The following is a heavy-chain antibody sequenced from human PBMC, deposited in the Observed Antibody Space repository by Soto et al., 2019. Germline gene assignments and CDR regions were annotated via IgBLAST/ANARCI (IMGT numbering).Heavy chain of an antibody. Sequence: QVQLQESGPGLVKPSETLSLTCTVSGGSISSYYWSWIRQPPGKGLEWIGYIYYSGSTNYNPSLKSRVTISLDTSKNQFSLKLSSVTAADTAVYYCAGSYGDYDRANRFDPWGQGTLVTVSS. CDR3: AGSYGDYDRANRFDP. V-gene: IGHV4-59*01. J-gene: IGHJ5*02. CDR1: GGSISSYY. D-gene: IGHD4-17*01. CDR2: IYYSGST.